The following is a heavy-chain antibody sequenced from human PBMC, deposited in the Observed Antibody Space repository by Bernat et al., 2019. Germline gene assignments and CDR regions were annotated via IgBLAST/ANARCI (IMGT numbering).Heavy chain of an antibody. V-gene: IGHV3-33*01. CDR2: IWYDGSNK. J-gene: IGHJ6*02. D-gene: IGHD4-17*01. Sequence: QVQLVESGGGVVQPGRSLRLSCAASGFTFSSYGMHWVRQAPGKGLEWVAVIWYDGSNKYYADSVKGRFTISRDNSKNTLYLQMNNLRAEDTAVYYCARVSLYGAPASAMDVWGQGTTVTVSS. CDR3: ARVSLYGAPASAMDV. CDR1: GFTFSSYG.